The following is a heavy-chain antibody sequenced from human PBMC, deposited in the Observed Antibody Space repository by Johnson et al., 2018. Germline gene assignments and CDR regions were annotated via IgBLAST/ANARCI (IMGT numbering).Heavy chain of an antibody. Sequence: QVQLVQSGAEVKKPGASXKVSCKASGYTFTSFHVHWVRQAPGQGLEWMGIINPRGAGTTYSQKFPGRVTVTRDTSTSTVNMEVNSRGSEDTAVYYCARASHSNNWYHYGLDVWGQGTTVTVSS. CDR2: INPRGAGT. J-gene: IGHJ6*02. D-gene: IGHD6-13*01. CDR3: ARASHSNNWYHYGLDV. V-gene: IGHV1-46*01. CDR1: GYTFTSFH.